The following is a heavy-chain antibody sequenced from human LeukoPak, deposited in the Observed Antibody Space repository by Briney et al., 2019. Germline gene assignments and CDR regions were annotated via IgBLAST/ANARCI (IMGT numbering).Heavy chain of an antibody. D-gene: IGHD7-27*01. Sequence: GGSLRLSCAASGFSFSNYPMQWVRQAPGKGLEWVATISYDGSSRYSAASVKGRFTISRDNSKNTLSLQMNSLRVEDTAMYYCSSPPGRPNGDWGQGTLVTISS. CDR3: SSPPGRPNGD. J-gene: IGHJ4*02. V-gene: IGHV3-30*04. CDR1: GFSFSNYP. CDR2: ISYDGSSR.